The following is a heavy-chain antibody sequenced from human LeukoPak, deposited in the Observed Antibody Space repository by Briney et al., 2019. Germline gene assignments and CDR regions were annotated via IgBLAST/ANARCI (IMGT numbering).Heavy chain of an antibody. Sequence: PSETLSLTCTVSGDSISNYYWSWIRQPAGKGLEWIGRVYTSGSISYNPSLQSRVTMSVDTSNNQFSLKLTSVNAADTAVYYCAGRFRDSCSSTSCYPYFDYWGQGTLVTVSS. J-gene: IGHJ4*02. V-gene: IGHV4-4*07. CDR2: VYTSGSI. CDR1: GDSISNYY. CDR3: AGRFRDSCSSTSCYPYFDY. D-gene: IGHD2-2*01.